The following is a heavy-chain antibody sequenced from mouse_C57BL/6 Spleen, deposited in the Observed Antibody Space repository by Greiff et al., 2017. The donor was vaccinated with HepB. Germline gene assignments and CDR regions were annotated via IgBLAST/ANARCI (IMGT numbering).Heavy chain of an antibody. CDR1: GYAFTNYL. J-gene: IGHJ2*01. Sequence: QVQLKESGAELVRPGTSVKVSCKASGYAFTNYLIEWVKQRPGQGLEWIGVINPGSGGTNYNEKLKGKATLTADKASSTAYMQLSSLTSADSAVYFCARLRNSNYYFDYWGQGTTLTVSS. CDR3: ARLRNSNYYFDY. CDR2: INPGSGGT. D-gene: IGHD2-5*01. V-gene: IGHV1-54*01.